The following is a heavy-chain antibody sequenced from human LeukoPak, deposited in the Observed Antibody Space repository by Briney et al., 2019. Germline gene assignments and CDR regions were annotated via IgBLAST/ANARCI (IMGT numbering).Heavy chain of an antibody. J-gene: IGHJ4*02. CDR3: ARTVYYYDSSGYPRIDY. CDR1: GYTFTGYY. V-gene: IGHV1-2*02. D-gene: IGHD3-22*01. CDR2: INPNSGGT. Sequence: PTASVKVSCKASGYTFTGYYMHWVRQAPGQGLEWMGWINPNSGGTNYAQKFQGRVTMTRDTSTSTAYMELSRLRSDDTAVYYCARTVYYYDSSGYPRIDYWGQGTLVTVSS.